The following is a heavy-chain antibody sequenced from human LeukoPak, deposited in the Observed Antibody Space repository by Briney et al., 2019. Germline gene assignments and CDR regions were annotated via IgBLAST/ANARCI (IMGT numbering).Heavy chain of an antibody. CDR1: GGSFSGYY. CDR3: ARGKSRRNYYDSSGYY. CDR2: INHSGST. V-gene: IGHV4-34*01. D-gene: IGHD3-22*01. J-gene: IGHJ4*02. Sequence: SETLPLTCAVYGGSFSGYYWSWIRQPPGKGLEWIGEINHSGSTNYNPSLKSRVTISVDTSKNQFSLKLSSVTAADTAVYYCARGKSRRNYYDSSGYYWGQGTLVTVSS.